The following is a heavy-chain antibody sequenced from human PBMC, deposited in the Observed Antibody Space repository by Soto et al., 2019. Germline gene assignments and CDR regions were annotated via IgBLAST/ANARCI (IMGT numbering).Heavy chain of an antibody. V-gene: IGHV4-31*03. CDR1: GGSISSGDYY. CDR3: ARGLRAFAP. Sequence: QVQLQESGPGLVKPSQTLSLTCTVSGGSISSGDYYWSWIRQHPGKGLEWIANIYYSGSTYYNPSLKSRLTISVDTSNHPFSRTLRSVTAADTAVYYCARGLRAFAPWGPGTLVTVSS. J-gene: IGHJ5*02. CDR2: IYYSGST.